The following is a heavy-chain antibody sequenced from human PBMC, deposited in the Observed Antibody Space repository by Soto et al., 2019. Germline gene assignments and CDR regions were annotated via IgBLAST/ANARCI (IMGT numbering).Heavy chain of an antibody. CDR2: IYYSGST. J-gene: IGHJ6*02. Sequence: SETLSLTCIVSGGSVSSGSYYWSWIRQPPGKGLEWIGYIYYSGSTNYNPSLKSRVTISVDTSKNQFSLKLSSVTAADTAVYYGASYGSGSYYSGPSVYYYGIDVWGQGTTVTVSS. V-gene: IGHV4-61*01. CDR3: ASYGSGSYYSGPSVYYYGIDV. D-gene: IGHD3-10*01. CDR1: GGSVSSGSYY.